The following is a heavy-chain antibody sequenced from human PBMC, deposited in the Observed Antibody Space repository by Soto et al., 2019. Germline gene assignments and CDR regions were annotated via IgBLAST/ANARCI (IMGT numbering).Heavy chain of an antibody. V-gene: IGHV3-66*01. CDR2: TYNGGDT. CDR1: GVTVGNNY. D-gene: IGHD4-17*01. Sequence: EVRLVASGGGLVQPGGSLRLSCAASGVTVGNNYMSWVRQAPGKGLECVSVTYNGGDTRYADSVKGRFTMSRDSTKNTVYLQMDSLRAEDTAVYFCARNVPVTALGYWGQGSLVTVSS. J-gene: IGHJ4*02. CDR3: ARNVPVTALGY.